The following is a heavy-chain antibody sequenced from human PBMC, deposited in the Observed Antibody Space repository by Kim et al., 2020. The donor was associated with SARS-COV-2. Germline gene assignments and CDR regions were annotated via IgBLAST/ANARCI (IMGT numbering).Heavy chain of an antibody. J-gene: IGHJ1*01. CDR3: ARVVGSYYDFWSGQYAEYFQH. CDR2: INPNSGGT. D-gene: IGHD3-3*01. CDR1: GYTFTGYY. V-gene: IGHV1-2*06. Sequence: ASVKVSCKASGYTFTGYYMHWVRQAPGQGLEWMGRINPNSGGTNYAQKFQGRVTMTRDTSISTAYMELSRLRSDDTAVYYCARVVGSYYDFWSGQYAEYFQHWGQGTLVTVSS.